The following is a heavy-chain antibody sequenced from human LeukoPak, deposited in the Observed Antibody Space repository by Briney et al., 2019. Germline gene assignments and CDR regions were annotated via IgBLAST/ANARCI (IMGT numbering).Heavy chain of an antibody. Sequence: PGGSLRLSCAASGFTFSSYWMSWVRQAPGKGLEYVSAISSNGGSTYYANSVKGRFTISRDNSKNTLYLQMGSLRAEDMAVYYCARAGDFDYWGQGTLVTVSS. CDR3: ARAGDFDY. CDR2: ISSNGGST. J-gene: IGHJ4*02. V-gene: IGHV3-64*01. CDR1: GFTFSSYW.